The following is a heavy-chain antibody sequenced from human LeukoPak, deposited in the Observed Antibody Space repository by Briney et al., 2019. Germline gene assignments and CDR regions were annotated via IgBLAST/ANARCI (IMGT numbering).Heavy chain of an antibody. CDR3: ARPGGRYSSAWFFDY. CDR2: IYYSGST. D-gene: IGHD6-19*01. Sequence: SETLSLTCTVSGGSISSNSYCWGWIRQPPGKGLEWIGSIYYSGSTYYNPSLKSRVTISVDTSKNQFSLKLSSVTAADAAVYYCARPGGRYSSAWFFDYWGQGTLVTVSS. V-gene: IGHV4-39*01. J-gene: IGHJ4*02. CDR1: GGSISSNSYC.